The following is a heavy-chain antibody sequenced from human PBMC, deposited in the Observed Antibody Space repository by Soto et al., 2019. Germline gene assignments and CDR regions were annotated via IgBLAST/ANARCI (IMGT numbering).Heavy chain of an antibody. D-gene: IGHD6-13*01. J-gene: IGHJ4*02. CDR1: GGSISSSSYY. Sequence: SETLSLTCTVSGGSISSSSYYWGWIRQPPGKGLEWIGSIYHSGSTYYNPSLKSRVTISVDTSKNQFSLKLSSVTAADTAVYYCATLGSSSWAREDFDYWGQGTLVTVSS. CDR3: ATLGSSSWAREDFDY. V-gene: IGHV4-39*07. CDR2: IYHSGST.